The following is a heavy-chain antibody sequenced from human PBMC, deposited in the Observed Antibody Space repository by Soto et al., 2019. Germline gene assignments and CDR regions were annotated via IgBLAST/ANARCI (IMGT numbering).Heavy chain of an antibody. D-gene: IGHD4-17*01. CDR3: SISNSYGRGDC. J-gene: IGHJ4*02. CDR2: IIPVFGTT. V-gene: IGHV1-69*01. CDR1: GGTLNSYT. Sequence: QVQLVQSGAEVKKPGSSVRVSCKASGGTLNSYTISWVRQAPGQGLEWMGGIIPVFGTTDYAQKFQGRVTIAADQSTGTAYTDLFSMRSEDTAIYYCSISNSYGRGDCWGQGTLVNVSS.